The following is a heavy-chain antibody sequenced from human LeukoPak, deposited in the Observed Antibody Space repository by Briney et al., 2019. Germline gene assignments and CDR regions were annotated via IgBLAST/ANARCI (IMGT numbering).Heavy chain of an antibody. CDR2: ISGSGSNT. CDR3: AKGTLDIVVVPAAPKVYYFDY. D-gene: IGHD2-2*01. J-gene: IGHJ4*02. Sequence: GGSLTLSCAASGFTFSSYAMSWVRQASGKGLEWVSGISGSGSNTYYADSVKGRFTISRDNSKNTLHLQMNSLRAEDTAVFYCAKGTLDIVVVPAAPKVYYFDYWGQGTLVTVSS. V-gene: IGHV3-23*01. CDR1: GFTFSSYA.